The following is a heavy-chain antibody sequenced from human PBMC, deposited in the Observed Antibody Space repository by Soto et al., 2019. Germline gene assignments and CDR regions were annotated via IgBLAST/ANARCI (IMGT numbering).Heavy chain of an antibody. Sequence: GESLKISCKGSGYSFTNHWIHWVRQMAGKGLEWMGRIDPDDSYTNYSPSFQGHVTISVDKSISTAYLQWSSLQASDTAIYYCARLPPPTYCSGSTCSGYWGQGTLVTVSS. CDR1: GYSFTNHW. CDR2: IDPDDSYT. V-gene: IGHV5-10-1*01. CDR3: ARLPPPTYCSGSTCSGY. D-gene: IGHD2-15*01. J-gene: IGHJ4*02.